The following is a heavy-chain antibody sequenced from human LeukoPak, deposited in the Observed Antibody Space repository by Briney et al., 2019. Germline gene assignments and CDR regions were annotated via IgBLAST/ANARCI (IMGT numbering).Heavy chain of an antibody. J-gene: IGHJ6*03. CDR3: AGGRRDSGSYGSFVYYYYYYMDV. CDR1: GGSISSYY. CDR2: IYYSGST. V-gene: IGHV4-59*01. D-gene: IGHD3-10*01. Sequence: SETLSLTCTVSGGSISSYYWSWIRQPPGKGLEWIGNIYYSGSTNYNPSLKSRVTISVDTSRNQFSLKLSSVTAADTAVYYCAGGRRDSGSYGSFVYYYYYYMDVWGKGTTVTVSS.